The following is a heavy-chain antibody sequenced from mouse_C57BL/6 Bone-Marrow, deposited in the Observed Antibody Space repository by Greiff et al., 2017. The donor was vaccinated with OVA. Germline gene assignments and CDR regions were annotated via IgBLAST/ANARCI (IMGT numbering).Heavy chain of an antibody. D-gene: IGHD2-5*01. Sequence: EVQLMESGGGLVQPGESLKLSCESNEYEFPSYDMSWVRKTPEKRLELVAAINSDGGSTYYPDTMERRFIISRDNTKKTLYLQMSSLRSEDTALYYGTRRPTIVTTFYYAMDYWGKGTSVTVSS. CDR1: EYEFPSYD. J-gene: IGHJ4*01. CDR3: TRRPTIVTTFYYAMDY. CDR2: INSDGGST. V-gene: IGHV5-2*01.